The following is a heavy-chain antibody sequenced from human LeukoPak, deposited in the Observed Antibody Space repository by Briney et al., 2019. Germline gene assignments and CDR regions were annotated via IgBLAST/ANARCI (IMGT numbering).Heavy chain of an antibody. V-gene: IGHV3-33*01. CDR2: IWYDGSNK. J-gene: IGHJ4*02. Sequence: GGSLRLSCAASGFTFSSYAMHWVRQALGKGLEWVAVIWYDGSNKYYADSVKGRFTISRDNSKNTLYLQMNSLRAEDTAVYYCARDAATTVTYDFDYWGQGTLVTVSS. CDR3: ARDAATTVTYDFDY. D-gene: IGHD4-17*01. CDR1: GFTFSSYA.